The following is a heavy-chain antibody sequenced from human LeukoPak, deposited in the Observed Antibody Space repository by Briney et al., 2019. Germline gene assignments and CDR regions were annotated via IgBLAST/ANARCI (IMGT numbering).Heavy chain of an antibody. CDR3: AKSGIAAAGQRGYFDY. D-gene: IGHD6-13*01. Sequence: GGSLRLSRAASGFTFSSFGIHWVRQAPGKGLEWVAVISNDGSNKYYADSVKGRFTISRDNSKNTVYLQMGSLRGEDTAVYYCAKSGIAAAGQRGYFDYWGQGTLVTVSS. V-gene: IGHV3-30*18. J-gene: IGHJ4*02. CDR1: GFTFSSFG. CDR2: ISNDGSNK.